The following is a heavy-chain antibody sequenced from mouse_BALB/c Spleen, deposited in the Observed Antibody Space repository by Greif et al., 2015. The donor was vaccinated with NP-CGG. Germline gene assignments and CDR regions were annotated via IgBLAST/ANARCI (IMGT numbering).Heavy chain of an antibody. CDR1: GFTFSSYG. D-gene: IGHD1-2*01. V-gene: IGHV5-6*02. J-gene: IGHJ4*01. CDR2: ISSGGSYT. Sequence: DVKLVESGGDLVKPGGSLQLSCAASGFTFSSYGMSWVRQTPDKRLEWVATISSGGSYTYYPDSVKGRFTISRDNAKNTLYLQMSSLKSEDTAMYYCARDYGYDAMDYWGQGTSVTVSS. CDR3: ARDYGYDAMDY.